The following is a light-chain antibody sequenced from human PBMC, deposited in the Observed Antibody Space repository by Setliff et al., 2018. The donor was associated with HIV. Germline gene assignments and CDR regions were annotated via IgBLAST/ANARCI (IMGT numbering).Light chain of an antibody. Sequence: ALTQPASVSGSPGQSITISCTGTSSDVGGYNYVSWYQQHPGKAPKLMIYDVSNRPSGVSNRFSGSKSGNTASLTISGLQAEDEADYYCSSYTSSSTFVFGTGTKVTVL. CDR1: SSDVGGYNY. CDR3: SSYTSSSTFV. J-gene: IGLJ1*01. CDR2: DVS. V-gene: IGLV2-14*03.